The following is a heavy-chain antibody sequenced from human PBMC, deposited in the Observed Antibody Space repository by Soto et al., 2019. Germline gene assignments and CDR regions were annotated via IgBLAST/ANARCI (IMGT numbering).Heavy chain of an antibody. CDR2: ISTRSNSI. Sequence: ASPRPSCAAPGFRFSTYSMNWVRQAPGKGLEWVSYISTRSNSIYYADCVKGRFTVSRDNAKNSLFLQMSRLRDQDTAVYFCARAMYGGAYSPFDNCGQGSLDT. J-gene: IGHJ4*01. CDR3: ARAMYGGAYSPFDN. V-gene: IGHV3-48*02. D-gene: IGHD1-26*01. CDR1: GFRFSTYS.